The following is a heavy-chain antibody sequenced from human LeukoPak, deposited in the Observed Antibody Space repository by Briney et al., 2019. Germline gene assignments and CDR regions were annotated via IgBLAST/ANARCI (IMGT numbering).Heavy chain of an antibody. Sequence: ASVKVSCKASGGTFSSYAISWVRLAPGQGLEWMGGIIPIFGTANCAQKFQGRVTITTDESTSTAYMELSSLRSEDTAVYYCARGGGYCSGGSCGWFDPWGQGTLVTVSS. CDR1: GGTFSSYA. D-gene: IGHD2-15*01. J-gene: IGHJ5*02. V-gene: IGHV1-69*05. CDR2: IIPIFGTA. CDR3: ARGGGYCSGGSCGWFDP.